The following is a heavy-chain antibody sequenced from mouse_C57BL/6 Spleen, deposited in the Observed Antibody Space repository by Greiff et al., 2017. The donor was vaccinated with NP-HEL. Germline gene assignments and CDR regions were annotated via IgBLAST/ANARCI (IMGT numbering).Heavy chain of an antibody. CDR3: AHYDYDEAFAY. J-gene: IGHJ3*01. Sequence: QVQLQQPGAELVKPGASVKLSCKASGYTFTSYWMHWVKQRPGQGLEWIGMIHPNSGSTNYNEKFKSKATLTVDKSSSTAYMQLSSLTSEDSAVYYCAHYDYDEAFAYWGQGTLVTVSA. CDR1: GYTFTSYW. D-gene: IGHD2-4*01. CDR2: IHPNSGST. V-gene: IGHV1-64*01.